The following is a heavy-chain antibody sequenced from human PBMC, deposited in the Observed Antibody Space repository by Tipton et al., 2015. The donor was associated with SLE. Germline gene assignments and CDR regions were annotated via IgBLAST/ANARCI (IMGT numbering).Heavy chain of an antibody. CDR1: DASISTYF. D-gene: IGHD6-13*01. CDR2: IYYSGST. V-gene: IGHV4-59*01. CDR3: ARVVKGSSWYWFDP. J-gene: IGHJ5*02. Sequence: TLSLTCTVSDASISTYFWSWIRQPPGKGLEWIGYIYYSGSTNYNPSLKSRVTISVDTSKKQFSLKLSSVTAADTAVYYCARVVKGSSWYWFDPWGQGTLVTVSS.